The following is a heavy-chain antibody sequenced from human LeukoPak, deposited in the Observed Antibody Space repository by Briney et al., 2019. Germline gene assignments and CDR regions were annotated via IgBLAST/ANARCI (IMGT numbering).Heavy chain of an antibody. CDR2: ITDNGESL. V-gene: IGHV3-9*01. CDR3: TSLFPF. Sequence: GGSLRLSCATSGFTYDNYAMHWVRQAPGKGLEWVAGITDNGESLGHADSVKGRFTISRDNAKTSLSLQMNSLRTEDTAIYYCTSLFPFWGQGTMVTVSS. J-gene: IGHJ3*01. CDR1: GFTYDNYA. D-gene: IGHD6-6*01.